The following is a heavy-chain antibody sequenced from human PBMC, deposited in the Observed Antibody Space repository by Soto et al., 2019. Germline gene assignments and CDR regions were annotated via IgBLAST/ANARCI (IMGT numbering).Heavy chain of an antibody. J-gene: IGHJ4*02. V-gene: IGHV3-21*01. Sequence: EVQLVESGGGLVKPGGSLRLSCAASGFTFSSYSMNWVRQAPGKGLEWVSSISSSSSYIYYADSVKGRFTISRDNAKNSLYLQMNSLRAEDTAVYYCARDRGYCSGGSCSFDYWGQGTLVTVSS. CDR3: ARDRGYCSGGSCSFDY. CDR2: ISSSSSYI. CDR1: GFTFSSYS. D-gene: IGHD2-15*01.